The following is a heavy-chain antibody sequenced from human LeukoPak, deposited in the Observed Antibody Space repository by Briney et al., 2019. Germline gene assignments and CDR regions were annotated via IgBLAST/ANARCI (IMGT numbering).Heavy chain of an antibody. CDR3: ARKYDSRWCDCLYS. CDR2: IGPNSGDT. J-gene: IGHJ1*01. D-gene: IGHD3-16*01. V-gene: IGHV1-2*02. Sequence: ASVKVSCKASGYTFTAYHIHWVRRAPGQGLEWMGWIGPNSGDTNYAQNFQGRVTMTRDTSISTVYMELSRLTSDDTAVYYCARKYDSRWCDCLYSWGQGALVSVSS. CDR1: GYTFTAYH.